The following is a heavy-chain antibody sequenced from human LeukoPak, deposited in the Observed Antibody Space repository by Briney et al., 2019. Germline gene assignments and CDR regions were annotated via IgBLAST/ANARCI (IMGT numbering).Heavy chain of an antibody. CDR1: GFTVSSNY. V-gene: IGHV3-53*05. CDR3: VKDSIAVAAFDY. CDR2: IYSGGSI. Sequence: PGGSLRLSCAASGFTVSSNYMSWVRQAPGKGLEWVSVIYSGGSIYYADSVKGRFTISRDNSKNTLYLQMSSLRAEDTAVYYCVKDSIAVAAFDYWGQGTLVTVSS. J-gene: IGHJ4*02. D-gene: IGHD6-19*01.